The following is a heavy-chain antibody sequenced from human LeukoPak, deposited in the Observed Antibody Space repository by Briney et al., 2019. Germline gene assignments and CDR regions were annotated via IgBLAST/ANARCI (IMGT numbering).Heavy chain of an antibody. CDR3: ARDLGNYYGSGSYYPFFDT. D-gene: IGHD3-10*01. J-gene: IGHJ4*02. Sequence: ASVKVSCKASGYTFTSYDINWVRQATEQGLEWMGWINPNSGDTNYAEKFQDRVTMTRDASITTVYLDLSRLRSDDTTIYYCARDLGNYYGSGSYYPFFDTWGQGTLVTVSS. CDR1: GYTFTSYD. CDR2: INPNSGDT. V-gene: IGHV1-2*02.